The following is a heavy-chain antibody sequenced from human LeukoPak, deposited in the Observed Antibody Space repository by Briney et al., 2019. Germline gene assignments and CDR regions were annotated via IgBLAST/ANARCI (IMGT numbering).Heavy chain of an antibody. D-gene: IGHD4-17*01. V-gene: IGHV4-59*12. J-gene: IGHJ3*02. CDR2: IYYSGST. CDR1: GGSISSYY. Sequence: SETLSLTCTVSGGSISSYYWSWIRQPPGKGLEWIGYIYYSGSTNYNPSLKSRVTISVDTSKNQFSLKLSSVTAADTAVYYCARANGDSREDAFDIWGQGTMVTVSS. CDR3: ARANGDSREDAFDI.